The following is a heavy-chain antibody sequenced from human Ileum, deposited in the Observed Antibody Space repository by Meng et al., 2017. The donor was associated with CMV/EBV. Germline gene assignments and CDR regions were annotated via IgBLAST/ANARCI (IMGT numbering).Heavy chain of an antibody. Sequence: CAVYGGCFSGYCWGWIRQPPGKGLEWIGEINHSGSTNYNPSLKSRVTISVDTSKNQFSLKLSSVTAADTAVYYCARWTIFGVVPLRYWGQGTLVTVSS. J-gene: IGHJ4*02. CDR1: GGCFSGYC. CDR2: INHSGST. CDR3: ARWTIFGVVPLRY. V-gene: IGHV4-34*01. D-gene: IGHD3-3*01.